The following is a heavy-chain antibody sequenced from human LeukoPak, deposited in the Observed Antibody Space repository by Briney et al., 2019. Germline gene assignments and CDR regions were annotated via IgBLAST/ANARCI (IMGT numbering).Heavy chain of an antibody. Sequence: GASLKTSCKGSGYSFTSYWIGWVRQMPGKGLEWMGIIYPGDSDTRYSPSFQGQVTISADKSISTANLQWSSLKASDTAMYYCARHYVVVAATRDYYGMDVWGQGTTVTVSS. D-gene: IGHD2-15*01. V-gene: IGHV5-51*01. CDR1: GYSFTSYW. J-gene: IGHJ6*02. CDR3: ARHYVVVAATRDYYGMDV. CDR2: IYPGDSDT.